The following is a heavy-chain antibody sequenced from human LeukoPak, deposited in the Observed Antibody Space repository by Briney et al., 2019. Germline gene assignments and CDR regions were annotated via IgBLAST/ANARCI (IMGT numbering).Heavy chain of an antibody. V-gene: IGHV1-18*01. Sequence: ASVKVSFKASGYTFTSDGFSWVRQAPGQGLEWMGWINAYNGDTNFAQKVQGRVTLTTVTSTSTAYMELRSLRSDDTAVYYCARDGSGQWLDYWGQGTLVTVSS. CDR2: INAYNGDT. J-gene: IGHJ4*02. CDR1: GYTFTSDG. CDR3: ARDGSGQWLDY. D-gene: IGHD3-10*01.